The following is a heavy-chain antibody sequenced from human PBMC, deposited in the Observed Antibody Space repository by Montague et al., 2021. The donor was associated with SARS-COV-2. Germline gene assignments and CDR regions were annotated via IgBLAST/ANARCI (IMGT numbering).Heavy chain of an antibody. V-gene: IGHV4-59*01. CDR1: GGSTNYSY. Sequence: SQTLSLTCIVSGGSTNYSYWSWIRQSPGKGLEWIGYMYYSGSTNYNPSLKSRVTMSIARSTNQFSLKLRSVTAADTAVYYCARAARYCTNGVCQTYYYYGLDVWGQGTTVTVSS. CDR3: ARAARYCTNGVCQTYYYYGLDV. CDR2: MYYSGST. D-gene: IGHD2-8*01. J-gene: IGHJ6*02.